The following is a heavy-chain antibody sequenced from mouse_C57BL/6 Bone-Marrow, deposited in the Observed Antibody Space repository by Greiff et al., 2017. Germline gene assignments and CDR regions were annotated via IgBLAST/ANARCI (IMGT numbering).Heavy chain of an antibody. J-gene: IGHJ1*03. V-gene: IGHV14-4*01. CDR3: TTRRWYFDV. CDR1: GFNIKDDY. Sequence: DVQLQESGAELVRPGASVKLSCTASGFNIKDDYMHWVKQRPEQGLEWIGWIDPENGDTEYASKFQGKATITADTSSNTAYLQLSSLTSEDTAVYYCTTRRWYFDVWGTGTTVTVSS. CDR2: IDPENGDT.